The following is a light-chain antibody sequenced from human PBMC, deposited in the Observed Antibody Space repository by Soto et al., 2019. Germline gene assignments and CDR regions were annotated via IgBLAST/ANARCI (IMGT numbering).Light chain of an antibody. CDR2: DVS. Sequence: QSALTQPASVSGSPGQSITISCTGTSSDVGGYNYVSWYQQHPGKAPKLMIYDVSNRPSGVSNRFSGSKSGNTASLTISGLHAEDEADYYCSSYTSSSTLVFGAGTK. CDR3: SSYTSSSTLV. CDR1: SSDVGGYNY. J-gene: IGLJ2*01. V-gene: IGLV2-14*01.